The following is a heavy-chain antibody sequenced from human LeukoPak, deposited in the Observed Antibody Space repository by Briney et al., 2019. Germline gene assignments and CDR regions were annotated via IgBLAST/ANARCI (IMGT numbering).Heavy chain of an antibody. V-gene: IGHV3-21*01. D-gene: IGHD3-22*01. CDR3: AREHPYYYDSTGTALTAEIKYYFDY. CDR2: ISSSSSHI. Sequence: NPGGSLRLSCAASGFTLNNNAMVWVRQAPGKGLEWVSSISSSSSHIFYADSVKGRFIISRDNARNSVYLQVNSLRDEDTAVYYCAREHPYYYDSTGTALTAEIKYYFDYWGQGTLVTVSS. CDR1: GFTLNNNA. J-gene: IGHJ4*02.